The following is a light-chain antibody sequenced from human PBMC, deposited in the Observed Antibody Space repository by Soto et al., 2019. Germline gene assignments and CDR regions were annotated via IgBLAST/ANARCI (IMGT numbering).Light chain of an antibody. CDR1: QSVSSD. J-gene: IGKJ4*01. CDR2: GAS. V-gene: IGKV3-15*01. CDR3: QQYNNWPLT. Sequence: EIVMTQSPATLSVSPGERATLSCRASQSVSSDLAWYQQKPGQAPRLLISGASTRATGIPARFSGSGSGTEFTLTISSLQSEDFAVSYCQQYNNWPLTFGGGTKVEIK.